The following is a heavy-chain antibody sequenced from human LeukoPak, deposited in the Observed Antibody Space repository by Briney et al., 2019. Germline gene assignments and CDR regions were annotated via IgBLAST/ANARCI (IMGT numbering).Heavy chain of an antibody. D-gene: IGHD4-17*01. V-gene: IGHV3-23*01. CDR1: GFTFTSYA. CDR2: VSGSGDGT. J-gene: IGHJ4*02. CDR3: AKERLGGNYGDYAVDY. Sequence: GGSLRLSCAASGFTFTSYAMGWVRQAPGKGLEWVSSVSGSGDGTYYADSVKGRFTISRDNSKKTLDLHMDSLRAEDTAVYYCAKERLGGNYGDYAVDYWGQGTLVTVSS.